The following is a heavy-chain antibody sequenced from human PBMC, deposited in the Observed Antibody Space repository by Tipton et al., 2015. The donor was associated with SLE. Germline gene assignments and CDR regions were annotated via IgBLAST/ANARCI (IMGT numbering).Heavy chain of an antibody. Sequence: RSLRLSCAASGFSLYDHAMHWVRQAPGKGLEWVSGINWNSGAINYADSVRGRFTISRDNAKNSLYLQMNSLRVEDTALYYCARDSGIRTVDYWGQGTLVTVSS. D-gene: IGHD3-10*01. CDR2: INWNSGAI. J-gene: IGHJ4*02. V-gene: IGHV3-9*01. CDR1: GFSLYDHA. CDR3: ARDSGIRTVDY.